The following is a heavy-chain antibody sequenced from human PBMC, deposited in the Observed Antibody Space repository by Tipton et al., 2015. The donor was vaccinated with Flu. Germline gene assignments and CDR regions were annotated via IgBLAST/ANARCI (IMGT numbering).Heavy chain of an antibody. CDR3: ARSPGERGWSNYYYYYMDV. CDR1: GGSISSYY. J-gene: IGHJ6*03. V-gene: IGHV4-59*01. CDR2: IYYSGST. Sequence: GLVKPSETLSLTCTVSGGSISSYYWSWIRQPPGKGLEWIGYIYYSGSTNYNPSLKSRVTISVDTSKNQFSLKLSSVTAADTAVYYCARSPGERGWSNYYYYYMDVWGKGTTVTVSS. D-gene: IGHD6-19*01.